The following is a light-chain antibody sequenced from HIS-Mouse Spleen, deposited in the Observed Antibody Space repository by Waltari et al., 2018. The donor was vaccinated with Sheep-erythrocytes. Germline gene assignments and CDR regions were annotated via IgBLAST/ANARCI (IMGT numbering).Light chain of an antibody. CDR3: CSYAGSYTLV. Sequence: QSALTQPRSVSGSPGQSVTISCTGTSRDVGGYNYVSCYQQHPGKAPNLMIYDVSKRPSGVPDRFSGSKSGNTASLTISGLQTEDEADYYCCSYAGSYTLVFGGGTKLTVL. CDR2: DVS. J-gene: IGLJ2*01. CDR1: SRDVGGYNY. V-gene: IGLV2-11*01.